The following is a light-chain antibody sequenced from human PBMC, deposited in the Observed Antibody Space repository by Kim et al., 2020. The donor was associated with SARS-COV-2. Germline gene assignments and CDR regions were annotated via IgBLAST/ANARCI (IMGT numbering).Light chain of an antibody. CDR2: DAA. V-gene: IGKV3-11*01. J-gene: IGKJ4*01. CDR3: QQRNNWLT. Sequence: EERATPPGRPSQSVNTTVARNRQKRGQAPRLRILDAANRATGIPARFRGSGSGTDFTRTISSLEPEDFAVYYCQQRNNWLTFGGGTKVDIK. CDR1: QSVNTT.